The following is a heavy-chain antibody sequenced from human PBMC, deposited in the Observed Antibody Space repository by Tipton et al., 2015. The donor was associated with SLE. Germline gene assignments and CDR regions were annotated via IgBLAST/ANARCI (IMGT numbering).Heavy chain of an antibody. D-gene: IGHD1-26*01. V-gene: IGHV4-39*01. CDR2: IYYSGST. CDR1: GGSISSSSYY. Sequence: TLSLTCTVSGGSISSSSYYWGWIRQPPGKGLEWIGSIYYSGSTHYNPSLKSRVTISVDTSKNQFSLKLSSVTAADTAVYYCARLGGSTRANDAFDIWGQGTMVTVSS. J-gene: IGHJ3*02. CDR3: ARLGGSTRANDAFDI.